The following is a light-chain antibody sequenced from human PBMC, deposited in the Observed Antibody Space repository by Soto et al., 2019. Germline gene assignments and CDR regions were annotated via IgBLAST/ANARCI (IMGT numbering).Light chain of an antibody. CDR1: QGISTW. J-gene: IGKJ3*01. CDR2: AAS. V-gene: IGKV1D-12*01. Sequence: DIQMTQSPSSVSASVGDRVTMTCRASQGISTWLAWYQQKPGKAPKLLINAASRLQNGVPSRFSGSGSGTHFTLTISSLQAEDFATYFCQQANSFPFTFGPGTKVDIK. CDR3: QQANSFPFT.